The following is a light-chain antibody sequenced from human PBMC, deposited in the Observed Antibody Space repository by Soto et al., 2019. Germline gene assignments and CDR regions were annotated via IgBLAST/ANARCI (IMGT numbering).Light chain of an antibody. J-gene: IGKJ2*01. Sequence: DIQMTQSPSSLSASVGDRVTITCQASQDISNYLNWYQQKPGKAPKLLIYDVSILESGVPSRFSGSESGTDFTLTISSLRPDDFATFYCQQYKVYPYTFGQGTRLDI. V-gene: IGKV1-33*01. CDR3: QQYKVYPYT. CDR2: DVS. CDR1: QDISNY.